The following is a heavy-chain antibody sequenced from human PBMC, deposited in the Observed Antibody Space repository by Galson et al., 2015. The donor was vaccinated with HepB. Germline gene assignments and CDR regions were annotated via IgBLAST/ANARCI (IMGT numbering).Heavy chain of an antibody. D-gene: IGHD3-22*01. V-gene: IGHV3-30*18. Sequence: SLRLSCAASGFTFSSYGMHWVRQAPGKGLEWVAVISYDGSNKYYADSVKGRFTISRDNSKNTLYLQMNSLRAEDTAVYYCAKLSVHYYYDSSGLSDYWGQGTLVTVSS. CDR2: ISYDGSNK. CDR1: GFTFSSYG. J-gene: IGHJ4*02. CDR3: AKLSVHYYYDSSGLSDY.